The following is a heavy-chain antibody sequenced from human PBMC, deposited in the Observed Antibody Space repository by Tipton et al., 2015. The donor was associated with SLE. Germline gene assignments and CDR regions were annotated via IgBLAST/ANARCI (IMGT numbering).Heavy chain of an antibody. CDR1: GGSFSSGAYY. V-gene: IGHV4-39*07. J-gene: IGHJ4*02. D-gene: IGHD3-22*01. CDR2: IYYSGSP. Sequence: LRLSCTVSGGSFSSGAYYWTWIRHLPGKGLEWIGNIYYSGSPYYNPSLKSRVTISVNTSKNQFSLRLSSVTAADTAVYYCARGTYHYDGSGSRIRNYFDRWGQGILVTVSS. CDR3: ARGTYHYDGSGSRIRNYFDR.